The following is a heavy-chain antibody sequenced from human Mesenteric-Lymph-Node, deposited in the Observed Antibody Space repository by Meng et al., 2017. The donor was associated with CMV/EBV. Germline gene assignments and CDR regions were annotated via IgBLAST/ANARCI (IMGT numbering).Heavy chain of an antibody. Sequence: GGSLRLSCAATGFTVSSNYMSWVRQAPGKGLRWVSVLYSGGTTYYADSVKGRFTISRDNSKNTLYLQMNSLRAEDTAVYYCAREGTGYCSSSSCPEGLGVFDIWGQGTMVTVSS. D-gene: IGHD2-15*01. J-gene: IGHJ3*02. CDR2: LYSGGTT. CDR1: GFTVSSNY. V-gene: IGHV3-53*01. CDR3: AREGTGYCSSSSCPEGLGVFDI.